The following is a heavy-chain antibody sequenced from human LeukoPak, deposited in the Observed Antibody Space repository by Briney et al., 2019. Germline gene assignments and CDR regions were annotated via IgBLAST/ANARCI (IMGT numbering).Heavy chain of an antibody. CDR1: GFTFSSYA. CDR3: ARDGRFLSGYYYYYGMDV. D-gene: IGHD3-3*01. V-gene: IGHV3-30*04. CDR2: ISYDGSNK. J-gene: IGHJ6*02. Sequence: GRSLRLSCAASGFTFSSYAMHWVRQAPGKGLEWVAVISYDGSNKYYADSVMGTFTISRDNSKNTLYLQMNSLRAEDTAVYYCARDGRFLSGYYYYYGMDVWGQGTTVTVPS.